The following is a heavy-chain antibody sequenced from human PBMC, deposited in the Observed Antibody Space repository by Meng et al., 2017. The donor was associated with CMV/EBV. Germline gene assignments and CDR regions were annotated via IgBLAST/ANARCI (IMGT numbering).Heavy chain of an antibody. J-gene: IGHJ5*02. CDR1: GYSISSGYY. CDR2: IYHSGST. D-gene: IGHD3-22*01. Sequence: SETLSLTCTVSGYSISSGYYWGWIRQPPGKGLEWIGSIYHSGSTYYNPSLKSRVTISVDTSKNQFSLKLSSVTAADTAVYYCATDSSGYYDHWGQGTLVTVSS. V-gene: IGHV4-38-2*02. CDR3: ATDSSGYYDH.